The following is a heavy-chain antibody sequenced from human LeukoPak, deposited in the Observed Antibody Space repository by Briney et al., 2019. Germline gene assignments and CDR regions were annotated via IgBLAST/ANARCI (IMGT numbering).Heavy chain of an antibody. CDR1: GYSISSGYY. D-gene: IGHD2-2*01. V-gene: IGHV4-38-2*01. Sequence: PSETLSLTCAVSGYSISSGYYWGLLRPPPGKGLEWIGNIYHSGSTYYNPSLKSRVTISLDASKNQFSLKLSSVTAADTAMYYCARRDQRNWFDPWGQGNLVTVSS. CDR2: IYHSGST. J-gene: IGHJ5*02. CDR3: ARRDQRNWFDP.